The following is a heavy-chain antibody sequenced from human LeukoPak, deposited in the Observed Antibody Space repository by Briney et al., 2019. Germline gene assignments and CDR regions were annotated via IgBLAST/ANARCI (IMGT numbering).Heavy chain of an antibody. CDR3: ARDTYRFFDS. J-gene: IGHJ4*02. D-gene: IGHD3-16*02. CDR1: RFTFSSYW. Sequence: GGSLRLSCAVSRFTFSSYWMGWVRQAPGKGLKWVANINEDGSDEYYLDSVKGRFTISRDNAKNSLYLQMISLRAEASAVYYCARDTYRFFDSWGQGTLVTVSS. CDR2: INEDGSDE. V-gene: IGHV3-7*01.